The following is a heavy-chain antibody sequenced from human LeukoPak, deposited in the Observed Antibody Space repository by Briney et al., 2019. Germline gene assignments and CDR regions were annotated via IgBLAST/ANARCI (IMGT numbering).Heavy chain of an antibody. CDR2: IYYSGST. CDR3: ATSPYYYDSSGHISPTYYFDY. Sequence: WVRQAPGKGLEWIGSIYYSGSTYYNPSLKSRVTISVDTSKNQFSLKLSSVTAADTAVYYCATSPYYYDSSGHISPTYYFDYWGQGTLVTVSS. J-gene: IGHJ4*02. D-gene: IGHD3-22*01. V-gene: IGHV4-39*01.